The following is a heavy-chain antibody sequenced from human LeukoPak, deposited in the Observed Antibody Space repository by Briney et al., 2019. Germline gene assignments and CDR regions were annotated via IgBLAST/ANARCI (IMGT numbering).Heavy chain of an antibody. Sequence: GSLRLSSAASGVTIDSYAMSCVRQAPGNRLEWVSAISSGGTTYYADSVTGRFTISRDNSKSTLYLQMNSLSAEDTAVYYCAKDWESGNYFDYWGQGTLVTVSS. CDR3: AKDWESGNYFDY. V-gene: IGHV3-23*01. J-gene: IGHJ4*02. CDR1: GVTIDSYA. D-gene: IGHD1-14*01. CDR2: ISSGGTT.